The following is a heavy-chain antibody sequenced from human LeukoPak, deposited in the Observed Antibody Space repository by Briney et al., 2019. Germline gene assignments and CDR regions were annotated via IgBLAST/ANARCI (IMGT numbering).Heavy chain of an antibody. CDR3: ARHAAVAGTAFDY. J-gene: IGHJ4*02. CDR1: GSSMYSHY. D-gene: IGHD6-19*01. V-gene: IGHV4-59*08. Sequence: SETLSLTCTVSGSSMYSHYWSWIRQSPGTGLEWIAYVYYIGSTHYNPSLKSRATISVDTSKNQFSLKLTSMTAADTAVYFCARHAAVAGTAFDYWGPGTLVTVSS. CDR2: VYYIGST.